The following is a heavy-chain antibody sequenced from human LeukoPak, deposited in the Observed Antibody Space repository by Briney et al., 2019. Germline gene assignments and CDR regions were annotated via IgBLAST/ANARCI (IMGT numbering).Heavy chain of an antibody. Sequence: WGSLRLSCAASGVTFDDYAMHWVRQVPGKGLEWVSLILGDGSSTNYADSVKGRFTISRDNSKNSLYLHMNSLRVEDTALYFCAKDRYSSSWYTIDYWGQGTLVTVSS. CDR1: GVTFDDYA. V-gene: IGHV3-43*02. CDR2: ILGDGSST. J-gene: IGHJ4*02. D-gene: IGHD6-13*01. CDR3: AKDRYSSSWYTIDY.